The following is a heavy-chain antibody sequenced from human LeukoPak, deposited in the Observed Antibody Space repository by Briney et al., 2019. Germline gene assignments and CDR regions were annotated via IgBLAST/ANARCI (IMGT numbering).Heavy chain of an antibody. CDR2: IIPILGIA. Sequence: SVKVSCKASGGTFSSYAISWVRQAPGQGLEWMGRIIPILGIANYAQKFQGRVTITADKSTSTAYMELSSLRSEDTAVYYCASAEYSLYYYYGMDVWGQGTTVTVSS. CDR3: ASAEYSLYYYYGMDV. CDR1: GGTFSSYA. V-gene: IGHV1-69*04. D-gene: IGHD5-18*01. J-gene: IGHJ6*02.